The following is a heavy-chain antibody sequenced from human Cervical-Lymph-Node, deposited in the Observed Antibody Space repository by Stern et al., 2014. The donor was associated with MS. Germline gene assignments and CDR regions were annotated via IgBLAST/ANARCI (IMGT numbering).Heavy chain of an antibody. CDR3: ARDPYDSSGYFPYYFDY. CDR1: GFSFGSYA. J-gene: IGHJ4*02. V-gene: IGHV3-30*04. D-gene: IGHD3-22*01. Sequence: VQLVESGGGVVQPGRSLRLSCAASGFSFGSYAMHWVRQAPGKGLEWVASVSYDGSDKYYTDSVKCRFTISRDESMSTLFLQMNSLRAEDTALYYCARDPYDSSGYFPYYFDYWGQGTLVTVSS. CDR2: VSYDGSDK.